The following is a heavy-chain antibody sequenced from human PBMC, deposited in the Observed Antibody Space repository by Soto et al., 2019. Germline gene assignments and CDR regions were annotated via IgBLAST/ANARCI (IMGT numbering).Heavy chain of an antibody. J-gene: IGHJ4*02. CDR2: ISYHGINK. CDR1: GFTFSSHG. V-gene: IGHV3-30*18. D-gene: IGHD6-19*01. CDR3: AKLGAVAGEDY. Sequence: SGGSLRLSCAASGFTFSSHGMHWVRQAPGKGLEWVTIISYHGINKYYADSGKGRFTISRDNSKNTVSLQMNSLRAEHTAVYYCAKLGAVAGEDYWGQGTLVTVSS.